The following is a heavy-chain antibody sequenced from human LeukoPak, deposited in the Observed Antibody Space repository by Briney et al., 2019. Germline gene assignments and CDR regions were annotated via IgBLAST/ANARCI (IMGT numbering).Heavy chain of an antibody. Sequence: SETLSLTCTVSGGSISSYYWSWIRQPPGKGLEWIGYISYSGSTNYNPSLKSRVTISVDTSKNQFSLKLSSVTAADTAVYYCAREGGSGTYGWFDPWGQGTLVTVSS. CDR1: GGSISSYY. D-gene: IGHD1-26*01. CDR2: ISYSGST. CDR3: AREGGSGTYGWFDP. J-gene: IGHJ5*02. V-gene: IGHV4-59*01.